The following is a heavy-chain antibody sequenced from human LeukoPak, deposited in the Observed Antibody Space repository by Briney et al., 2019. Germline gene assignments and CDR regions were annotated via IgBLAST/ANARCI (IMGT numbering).Heavy chain of an antibody. Sequence: GGSLRLSCAVSGFTFSSYWMHWVRQAPGKGLVWVSHIKTDGSTTAYADSVKGRCTISRDNAKNMLYLEMNSLRVEDTAVYFCTRDHGLDVWGQGTTVTVSS. CDR2: IKTDGSTT. CDR1: GFTFSSYW. J-gene: IGHJ6*02. V-gene: IGHV3-74*01. CDR3: TRDHGLDV.